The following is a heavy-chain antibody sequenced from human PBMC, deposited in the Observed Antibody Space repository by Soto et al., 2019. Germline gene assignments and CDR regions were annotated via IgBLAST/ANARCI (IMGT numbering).Heavy chain of an antibody. Sequence: QVQLQESGPGLVKPSQTLSLTCTVSGGSISSGDYYWSWIRQPPGKGLEWTGYIYNSGSTYYNPSLKGRVTISVDTSKNQFSLKLSSVTAADTAVYYCARVSHNDYVWGSYRLFDYWGQGTLVTVSS. V-gene: IGHV4-30-4*01. D-gene: IGHD3-16*02. J-gene: IGHJ4*02. CDR3: ARVSHNDYVWGSYRLFDY. CDR2: IYNSGST. CDR1: GGSISSGDYY.